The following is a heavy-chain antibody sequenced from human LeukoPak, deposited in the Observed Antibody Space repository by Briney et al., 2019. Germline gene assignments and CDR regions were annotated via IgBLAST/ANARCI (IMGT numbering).Heavy chain of an antibody. Sequence: ASVKVSCKASGYTFTTYGISWVRQAPGQGLEWLGRISVHNGNTNYAQKLQGRVTMTTDTSTSTAYMELRSLRSDDTAVYYCARHRHPQQLGSPPYGMDVWGQGTTVTVSS. D-gene: IGHD6-13*01. CDR2: ISVHNGNT. V-gene: IGHV1-18*01. J-gene: IGHJ6*02. CDR3: ARHRHPQQLGSPPYGMDV. CDR1: GYTFTTYG.